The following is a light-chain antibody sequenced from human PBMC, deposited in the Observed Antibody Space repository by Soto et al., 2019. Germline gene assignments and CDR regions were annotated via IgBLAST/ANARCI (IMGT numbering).Light chain of an antibody. Sequence: EIVMTQSPATLSVSPGDRATLSCRASQSLSSNLAWYQQKPGQAPRLLIYAASIRATGIPDTFSGSGSGIEFTLTISSLQSEDFAVYYCQQYNNWPRTFGQGTKVEIK. CDR1: QSLSSN. CDR2: AAS. CDR3: QQYNNWPRT. V-gene: IGKV3-15*01. J-gene: IGKJ1*01.